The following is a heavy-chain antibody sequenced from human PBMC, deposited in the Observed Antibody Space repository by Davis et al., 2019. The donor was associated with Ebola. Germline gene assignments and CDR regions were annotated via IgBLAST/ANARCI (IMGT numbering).Heavy chain of an antibody. CDR2: MNPNSGNT. CDR1: GYTFTSYD. V-gene: IGHV1-8*01. Sequence: AASVKVSCKASGYTFTSYDINWVRQATGQGLEWMGWMNPNSGNTGYAQKFQGRVTMTRNTSISTAYMELSSLRSEDTAVYCCARGRRIVVAGTDYWGQGTLVTVSS. J-gene: IGHJ4*02. CDR3: ARGRRIVVAGTDY. D-gene: IGHD6-19*01.